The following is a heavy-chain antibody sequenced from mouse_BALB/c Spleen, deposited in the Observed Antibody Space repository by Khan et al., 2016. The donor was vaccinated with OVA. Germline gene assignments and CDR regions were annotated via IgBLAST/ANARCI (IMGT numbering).Heavy chain of an antibody. Sequence: EVQLVESGGGLVQPGGSLKLSCAASGFTFSSYIMSWVRQTPEKRLEWVAYISNGGGSTYYPDTVKGRFTISRANAKNTLYLQMSSLKSEDTAMYYCVRHRDYGNPFAYWGQGTLVTVSA. V-gene: IGHV5-12-2*01. J-gene: IGHJ3*01. CDR1: GFTFSSYI. D-gene: IGHD2-1*01. CDR3: VRHRDYGNPFAY. CDR2: ISNGGGST.